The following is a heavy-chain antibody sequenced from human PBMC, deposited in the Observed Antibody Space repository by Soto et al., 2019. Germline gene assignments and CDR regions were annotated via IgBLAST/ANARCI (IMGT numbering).Heavy chain of an antibody. CDR1: GGSFSGYS. J-gene: IGHJ4*02. CDR3: ARDKITGLFDY. Sequence: QVQLQQWGAGLLKPSETLSLTCAVYGGSFSGYSWTWIRQPPGTGLEWSGEINHSGSTNYNPSLKSRVTISVDTSKNQFSLKLTSVTAADTAVYYCARDKITGLFDYWGQGTLVTVSS. CDR2: INHSGST. V-gene: IGHV4-34*01. D-gene: IGHD2-8*02.